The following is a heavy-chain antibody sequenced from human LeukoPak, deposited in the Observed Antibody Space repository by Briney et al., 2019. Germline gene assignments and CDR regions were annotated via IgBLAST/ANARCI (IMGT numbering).Heavy chain of an antibody. V-gene: IGHV3-23*01. CDR1: GFTFSSYA. CDR2: ISGSGGST. CDR3: ASTGYFDSLDY. Sequence: GGSLRLSCAASGFTFSSYAVSWVRQAPGKGLEWVSAISGSGGSTYYADSVKGRFTISRDNSKNSLYLQMNSLRAEDTAVYYCASTGYFDSLDYWGQGTLVTVSS. J-gene: IGHJ4*02. D-gene: IGHD3-9*01.